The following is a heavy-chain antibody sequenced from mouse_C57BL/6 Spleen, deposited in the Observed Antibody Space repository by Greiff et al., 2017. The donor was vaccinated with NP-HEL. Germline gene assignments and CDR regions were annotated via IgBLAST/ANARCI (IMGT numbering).Heavy chain of an antibody. V-gene: IGHV2-5*01. CDR2: IWRGGST. J-gene: IGHJ4*01. CDR3: AFQPGLYAMDY. Sequence: QVQLQQSGPGLVQPSQSLSITCTVSGFSLTSYGVHWVRQSPGKGLEWLGVIWRGGSTDYTAAFMSRLSITKDNSKSQVFFKMNTLPADDTAIYYCAFQPGLYAMDYWGQGTSVTVSS. CDR1: GFSLTSYG. D-gene: IGHD6-1*01.